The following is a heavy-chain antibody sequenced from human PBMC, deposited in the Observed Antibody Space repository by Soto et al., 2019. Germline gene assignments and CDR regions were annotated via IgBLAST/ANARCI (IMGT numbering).Heavy chain of an antibody. CDR3: ERGREPTTVLAY. Sequence: GGSLRLSCAASGFTFSSYAMHWVRQAPGKGLEWVAVISYDGSNKYYADSVKGRFTISRDNSKNTLYLQMNSLRAEDTAVYYCERGREPTTVLAYWGQGTLVTVSS. CDR2: ISYDGSNK. J-gene: IGHJ4*02. V-gene: IGHV3-30-3*01. CDR1: GFTFSSYA. D-gene: IGHD4-17*01.